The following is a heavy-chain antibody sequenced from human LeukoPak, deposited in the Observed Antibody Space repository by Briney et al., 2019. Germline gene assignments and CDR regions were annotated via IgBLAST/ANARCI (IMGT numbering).Heavy chain of an antibody. CDR3: ARGGKATVVTM. CDR1: GGSINSYY. Sequence: PSETLSLTCTVSGGSINSYYWSWIRQPAGKGLEWIGRIYSSGSSNYNPSLKSRVSMSVDTSKNQFSLKLTSVTAADTAVYYCARGGKATVVTMWGQGILVTVSS. CDR2: IYSSGSS. D-gene: IGHD4-23*01. V-gene: IGHV4-4*07. J-gene: IGHJ4*02.